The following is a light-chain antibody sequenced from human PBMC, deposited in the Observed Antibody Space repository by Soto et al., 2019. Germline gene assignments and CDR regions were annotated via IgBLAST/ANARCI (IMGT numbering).Light chain of an antibody. CDR3: SSYTSSIYVV. CDR1: SSDVGGYNY. Sequence: QSALIQPASVSGSPGQSITISCTGTSSDVGGYNYVSWYQQHPGKAPKLMIYDVSNRPSGVSNRFSGSKSGNTASLTISGLQAEDEADYYCSSYTSSIYVVFGGGTKVTVL. CDR2: DVS. J-gene: IGLJ2*01. V-gene: IGLV2-14*01.